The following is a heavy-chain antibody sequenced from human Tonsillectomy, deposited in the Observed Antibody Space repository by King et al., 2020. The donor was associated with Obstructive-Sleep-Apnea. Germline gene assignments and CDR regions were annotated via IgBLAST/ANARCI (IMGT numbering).Heavy chain of an antibody. V-gene: IGHV1-2*02. D-gene: IGHD3-9*01. CDR3: ARGLRYFDWLSLDPDFDY. Sequence: VQLVESGAEVKKPGASVKVSGKASGYTFTGYYMHWVRQAPGQGLEWMGWINPNSGGTNYAQKFQGRVTMTRDTSISTAYMELSRLRSDDTAVYYCARGLRYFDWLSLDPDFDYWGQGTLVTVSS. CDR1: GYTFTGYY. J-gene: IGHJ4*02. CDR2: INPNSGGT.